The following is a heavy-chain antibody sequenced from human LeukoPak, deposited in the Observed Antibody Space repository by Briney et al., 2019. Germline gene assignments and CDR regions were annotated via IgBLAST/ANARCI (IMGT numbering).Heavy chain of an antibody. V-gene: IGHV3-21*04. CDR2: ISSSSSYI. D-gene: IGHD6-13*01. Sequence: PGGSLRLSCAASGFTFSSYSMNWVRQAPGKGLEWVSSISSSSSYIYYADSVKGRFTISRDNAKNSLYLQMNSLRAEDTAVYYCAREMEQQLLSPWFDPWGQGTLVTASS. CDR1: GFTFSSYS. J-gene: IGHJ5*02. CDR3: AREMEQQLLSPWFDP.